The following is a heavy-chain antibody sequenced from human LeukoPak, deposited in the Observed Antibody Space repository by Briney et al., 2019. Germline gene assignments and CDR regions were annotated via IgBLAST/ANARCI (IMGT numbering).Heavy chain of an antibody. D-gene: IGHD2-2*01. V-gene: IGHV4-31*03. J-gene: IGHJ3*02. Sequence: SQTLSLTCTVSGGSISSDHYYWSWIRQYPGKGLEWIGYIYYSGSTYYNPSPKSRVTISVNTSKKQFSLKLTSVTAADTAVYYCAAVVPAAANAFDIWGQGTMVTVSS. CDR3: AAVVPAAANAFDI. CDR2: IYYSGST. CDR1: GGSISSDHYY.